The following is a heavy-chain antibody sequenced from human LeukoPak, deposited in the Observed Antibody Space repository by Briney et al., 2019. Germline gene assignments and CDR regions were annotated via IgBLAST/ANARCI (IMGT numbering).Heavy chain of an antibody. V-gene: IGHV4-34*01. CDR2: INHSGNT. J-gene: IGHJ4*02. CDR3: ATASGWYPR. Sequence: SETLSLTCAVYGGSFSGYYWSWIRQPPGKGLEWIGEINHSGNTNYNPSLKSRVIISVDTSKNQFSLKLKSVTAADTAVYYCATASGWYPRWGQGTLVTVSS. CDR1: GGSFSGYY. D-gene: IGHD6-19*01.